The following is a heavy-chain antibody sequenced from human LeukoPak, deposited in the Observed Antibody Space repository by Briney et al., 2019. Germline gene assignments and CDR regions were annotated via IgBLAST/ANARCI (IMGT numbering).Heavy chain of an antibody. Sequence: PSETLSLTCTVSGGSISSSSYYWGWIRQPPGKGLEWIGSIYYSGSTYYNPSLKSRVTTSVDTSKNQFSLKLSSVTAADTAVYYCASQPARGITGTTVYYMDVWGKGTTVTVSS. CDR3: ASQPARGITGTTVYYMDV. CDR2: IYYSGST. CDR1: GGSISSSSYY. J-gene: IGHJ6*03. V-gene: IGHV4-39*07. D-gene: IGHD1-7*01.